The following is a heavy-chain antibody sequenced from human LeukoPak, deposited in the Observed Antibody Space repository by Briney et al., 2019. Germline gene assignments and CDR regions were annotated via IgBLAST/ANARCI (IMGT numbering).Heavy chain of an antibody. CDR2: INYIGSS. V-gene: IGHV4-39*01. J-gene: IGHJ4*02. D-gene: IGHD3-9*01. Sequence: SETLSLTCSVFGDSVSSGNYFWGWIRQPPEKGLEWIGNINYIGSSAYNPSLKSRVTVSVDTSKNQFFLKMTSVTAADTALYYCARLTKGRYFDYFFDHWGQGTLITVSS. CDR1: GDSVSSGNYF. CDR3: ARLTKGRYFDYFFDH.